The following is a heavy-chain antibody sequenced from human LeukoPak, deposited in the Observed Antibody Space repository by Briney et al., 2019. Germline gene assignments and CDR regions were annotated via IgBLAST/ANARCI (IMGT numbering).Heavy chain of an antibody. V-gene: IGHV1-46*01. CDR2: INPSGGST. CDR3: ARDGEGKPAERITMVRGVITY. Sequence: GASVKVSCKASGYTFTSYYMHWVRQAPGQGLEWMGIINPSGGSTSYAQKFQGRVTMTRDTSTSTVYMELSSLRSEDTAVYYCARDGEGKPAERITMVRGVITYWGQGTLVTVSS. J-gene: IGHJ4*02. D-gene: IGHD3-10*01. CDR1: GYTFTSYY.